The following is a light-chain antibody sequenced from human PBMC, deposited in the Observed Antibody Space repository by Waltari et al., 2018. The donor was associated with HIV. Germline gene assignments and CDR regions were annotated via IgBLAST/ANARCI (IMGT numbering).Light chain of an antibody. CDR2: DAS. CDR3: QQFNLYPLT. J-gene: IGKJ4*01. V-gene: IGKV1-13*02. Sequence: AIQLTQSPSSLSASVGDRVTFTCRTSQAITSSLAWYQQKPGKPPKHLIFDASTLESGVPSRFSGSGSGTDFTLTISSLQPEDFATYYCQQFNLYPLTFGGGTKVEI. CDR1: QAITSS.